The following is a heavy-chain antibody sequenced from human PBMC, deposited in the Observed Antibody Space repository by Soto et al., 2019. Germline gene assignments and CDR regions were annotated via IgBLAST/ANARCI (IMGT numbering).Heavy chain of an antibody. Sequence: GGSLRPSCAASGFTFSSYAMTWVRQAPGKGLEWLSVISSTGSTYFADSVKGRFTISRDNSKNTLSLQMHSLRVDDTAVYYCAKVGSSAWYHNSYFDYWGQGTLVTVSS. CDR1: GFTFSSYA. CDR2: ISSTGST. J-gene: IGHJ4*02. CDR3: AKVGSSAWYHNSYFDY. V-gene: IGHV3-23*01. D-gene: IGHD6-19*01.